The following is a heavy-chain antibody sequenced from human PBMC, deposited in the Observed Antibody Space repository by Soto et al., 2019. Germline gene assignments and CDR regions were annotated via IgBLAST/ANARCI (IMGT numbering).Heavy chain of an antibody. CDR1: GYTLTELS. J-gene: IGHJ6*02. Sequence: ASVKVSCKVSGYTLTELSMHWVRQAPGKGLEWMGGFDPEDGETIYAQKFQGRVTMTEDTSTDTAYMELSSLRSEDTAVYYCATDFGAMVKRYYYGMDVWGQGTSVPVSS. D-gene: IGHD5-18*01. CDR2: FDPEDGET. V-gene: IGHV1-24*01. CDR3: ATDFGAMVKRYYYGMDV.